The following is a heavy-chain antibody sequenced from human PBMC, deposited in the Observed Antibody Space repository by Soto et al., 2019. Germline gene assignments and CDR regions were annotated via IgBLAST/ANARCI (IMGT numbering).Heavy chain of an antibody. V-gene: IGHV4-30-4*01. CDR3: ASYVPPDYYDSSGSDTDQY. D-gene: IGHD3-22*01. Sequence: SETLSLTCTVSGGSTSSGDYYWSWIRQPPGKGLEGIGYIYYSGSTYSNPSLKRRVTKSVDPSKNQFSLKLSSVTAADTAVYYCASYVPPDYYDSSGSDTDQYWGPGTLVTVPS. CDR2: IYYSGST. CDR1: GGSTSSGDYY. J-gene: IGHJ4*02.